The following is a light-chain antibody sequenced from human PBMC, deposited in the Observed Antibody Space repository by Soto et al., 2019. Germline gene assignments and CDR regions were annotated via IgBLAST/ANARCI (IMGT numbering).Light chain of an antibody. CDR3: QVWDSSSDRVV. CDR2: YDS. CDR1: NIGSKS. J-gene: IGLJ2*01. Sequence: SYELTQPPSVSVAPGKTARITCGGNNIGSKSVHWYQQKPGQAPVLVIYYDSDRPSGIPERFSGSNSGNTATRTISRVEAGDEADYYCQVWDSSSDRVVFGGGTKVTVL. V-gene: IGLV3-21*04.